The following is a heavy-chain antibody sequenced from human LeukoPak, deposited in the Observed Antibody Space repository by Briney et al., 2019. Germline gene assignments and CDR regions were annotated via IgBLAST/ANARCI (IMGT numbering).Heavy chain of an antibody. V-gene: IGHV1-18*01. J-gene: IGHJ4*02. D-gene: IGHD3-22*01. CDR1: GYTFTSYG. CDR2: ISAYNGNT. Sequence: ASVKVSCKASGYTFTSYGINWVRQAPGQGLEWMGWISAYNGNTDYAEKFQGRVTMTTDTSTNTAYMGLRSLRSDDTAVYYCARCSYYYDSSVYYGWGQGTLVTVSS. CDR3: ARCSYYYDSSVYYG.